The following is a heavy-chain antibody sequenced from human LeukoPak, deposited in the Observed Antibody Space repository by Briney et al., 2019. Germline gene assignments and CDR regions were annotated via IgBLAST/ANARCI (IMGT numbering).Heavy chain of an antibody. Sequence: GASVKVSCKASGYTFTKYYIHWVRQAPGQRPEWMGLINPGGDNTNYAQNFQGRVTMTSATSTSTVYMELSSLRSEDTAIYYCARIRDGYNDAYDIWGQGTVVTVPS. J-gene: IGHJ3*02. D-gene: IGHD5-24*01. CDR1: GYTFTKYY. V-gene: IGHV1-46*01. CDR3: ARIRDGYNDAYDI. CDR2: INPGGDNT.